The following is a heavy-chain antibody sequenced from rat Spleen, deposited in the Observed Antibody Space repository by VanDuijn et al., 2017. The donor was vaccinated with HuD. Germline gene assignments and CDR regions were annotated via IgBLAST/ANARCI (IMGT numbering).Heavy chain of an antibody. J-gene: IGHJ4*01. CDR3: ARGYVMDA. Sequence: EVQLVESGGGLVQPGRSMKLSCEASGFTFTDYYMAWVRLTPKKGLEWVASIHYEGTNTYYGDSVKGRFTISRDNAKNTLYLQMDSLRSEDTATYYCARGYVMDAWGQGASVTVSS. CDR2: IHYEGTNT. CDR1: GFTFTDYY. V-gene: IGHV5-22*01.